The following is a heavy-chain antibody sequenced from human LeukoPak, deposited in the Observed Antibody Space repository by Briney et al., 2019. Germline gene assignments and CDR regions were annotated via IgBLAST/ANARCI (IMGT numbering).Heavy chain of an antibody. CDR1: QFTFSNYA. V-gene: IGHV3-23*01. CDR3: ARHGRAGYSYGPTFDI. Sequence: GGSLRLSCAASQFTFSNYAMNWVRQAPGRGLEWVSAISASGSNTYYADSVKGRFTISRDNSKNTLYLQMNSLRAEDTAVYYCARHGRAGYSYGPTFDIWGQGTMVTVSS. D-gene: IGHD5-18*01. J-gene: IGHJ3*02. CDR2: ISASGSNT.